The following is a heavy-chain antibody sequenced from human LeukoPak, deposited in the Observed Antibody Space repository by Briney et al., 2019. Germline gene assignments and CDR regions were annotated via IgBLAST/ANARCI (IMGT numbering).Heavy chain of an antibody. CDR1: GYTFTSYN. CDR2: ISGYNGHT. CDR3: ARRWTTMTDDYFDY. J-gene: IGHJ4*02. Sequence: ASVKVSCKASGYTFTSYNIGWVRQAPGQGLEWMGWISGYNGHTNYARRLQGRVTMATDTSTSTAYLVLRSLRSDDTAVFYCARRWTTMTDDYFDYWGQGALVIVSS. V-gene: IGHV1-18*04. D-gene: IGHD4-17*01.